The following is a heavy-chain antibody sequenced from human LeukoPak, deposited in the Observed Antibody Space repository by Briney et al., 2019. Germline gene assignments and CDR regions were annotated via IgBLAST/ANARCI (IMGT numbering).Heavy chain of an antibody. Sequence: GRSLRLSCAASGFTFSSYGMHWVRQAPGKGLEWVAVIWYDGSNKYYADSVKGRFTISRDNSKNTLYLQMNSLRAEDTAVYYCARDFRGYYDSSGYPDYWGQGTLVTVSS. J-gene: IGHJ4*02. CDR2: IWYDGSNK. D-gene: IGHD3-22*01. CDR1: GFTFSSYG. V-gene: IGHV3-33*01. CDR3: ARDFRGYYDSSGYPDY.